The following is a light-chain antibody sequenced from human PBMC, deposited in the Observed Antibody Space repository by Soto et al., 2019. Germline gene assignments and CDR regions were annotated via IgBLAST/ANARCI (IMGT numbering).Light chain of an antibody. CDR2: AAS. V-gene: IGKV1-39*01. J-gene: IGKJ5*01. Sequence: DIQMTQSPSSLSASVGDRVTITCRASQSISSYLNWYQQKPGKAPKLLIYAASSLQSGVPSGFSGSGSGTDFTLTISSLQPEDFETYYCQQSYSNPITFGQGTRLEIK. CDR3: QQSYSNPIT. CDR1: QSISSY.